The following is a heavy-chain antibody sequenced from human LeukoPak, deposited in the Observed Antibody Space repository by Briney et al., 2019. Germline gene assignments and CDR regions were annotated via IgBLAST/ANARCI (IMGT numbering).Heavy chain of an antibody. CDR1: GFTFSTYA. D-gene: IGHD3-3*01. CDR2: ISYDGSNK. V-gene: IGHV3-30*04. CDR3: ARWGGQYDFWSGYYSFDY. J-gene: IGHJ4*02. Sequence: GGSLRLSCAASGFTFSTYAMHWVRQAPGKGLEWVAVISYDGSNKYYADSVKGRFTISRDSSKNTLHLQMNSLRGEDTAVYYCARWGGQYDFWSGYYSFDYWGQGTPLTVSS.